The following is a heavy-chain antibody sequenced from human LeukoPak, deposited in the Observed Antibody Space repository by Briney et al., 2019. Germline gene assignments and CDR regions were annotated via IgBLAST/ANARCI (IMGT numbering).Heavy chain of an antibody. CDR3: GREVRSGRYFDWLPP. Sequence: SETLSLTCAVYGGSFSGYYWSWIRQPPGKGLEWIGEINHSGSTNYNPSLKSRVTISLDTSKNQFSLKLSSVTAADTAVYYCGREVRSGRYFDWLPPWGQGTLITVSS. J-gene: IGHJ5*02. CDR1: GGSFSGYY. CDR2: INHSGST. V-gene: IGHV4-34*01. D-gene: IGHD3-9*01.